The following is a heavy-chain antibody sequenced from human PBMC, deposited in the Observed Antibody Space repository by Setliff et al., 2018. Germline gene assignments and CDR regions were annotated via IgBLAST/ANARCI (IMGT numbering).Heavy chain of an antibody. Sequence: PSETLSLTCAVYGGSFSGYYWSWIRQPPGKGLEWIGEISHSGSTNYNQSLKSRVTLSVDTSKNQFSLQLTSVTAADTAIYYCARGGGSVLPNYYYFNYMDVWGKGTTVTVSS. V-gene: IGHV4-34*01. CDR2: ISHSGST. J-gene: IGHJ6*03. CDR3: ARGGGSVLPNYYYFNYMDV. CDR1: GGSFSGYY. D-gene: IGHD2-15*01.